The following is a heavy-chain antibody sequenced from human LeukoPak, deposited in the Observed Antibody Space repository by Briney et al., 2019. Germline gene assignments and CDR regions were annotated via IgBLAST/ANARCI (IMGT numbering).Heavy chain of an antibody. D-gene: IGHD3-22*01. CDR2: INPSGGGT. Sequence: GASVKVSCKASGYTCINYYIHWVRQAPGQGLEWMGVINPSGGGTNFAQNFPGRVSLTRDTSTSTVYMEMSSLRSDDTALYYCARGSPSISIEHYFDSRSSFDYWGQGTLVTVSS. CDR3: ARGSPSISIEHYFDSRSSFDY. CDR1: GYTCINYY. V-gene: IGHV1-46*01. J-gene: IGHJ4*02.